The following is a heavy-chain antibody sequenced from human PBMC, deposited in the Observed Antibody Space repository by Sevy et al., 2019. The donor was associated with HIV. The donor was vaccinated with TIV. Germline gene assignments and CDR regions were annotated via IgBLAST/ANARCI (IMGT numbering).Heavy chain of an antibody. CDR2: ISASDSSGGCHMA. CDR3: AKINTLYADYRDY. D-gene: IGHD4-17*01. J-gene: IGHJ4*02. V-gene: IGHV3-23*01. CDR1: GFRFNSFGSYG. Sequence: GGSLRLSCAASGFRFNSFGSYGFSWVRQAPGKGLEWVAGISASDSSGGCHMAYYDDSVEGRFVISRDNSGDTLYLQMRSLRGEDTAVYYCAKINTLYADYRDYWGQGTQVTVSS.